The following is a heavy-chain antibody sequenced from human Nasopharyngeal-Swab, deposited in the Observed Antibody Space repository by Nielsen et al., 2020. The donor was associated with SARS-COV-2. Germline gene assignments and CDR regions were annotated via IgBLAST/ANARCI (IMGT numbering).Heavy chain of an antibody. CDR1: GGSFSGYY. D-gene: IGHD2-15*01. CDR3: ASGYRGKTCSGGSCYSGDY. Sequence: SQTLSLTCAVYGGSFSGYYWSWIRQPPGKGLEWIGEINHSGSTNYNPSLKSRVTISVDTSKNQFSLKLSSVTAADTAVYYCASGYRGKTCSGGSCYSGDYWGQGTLVTVSS. CDR2: INHSGST. J-gene: IGHJ4*02. V-gene: IGHV4-34*01.